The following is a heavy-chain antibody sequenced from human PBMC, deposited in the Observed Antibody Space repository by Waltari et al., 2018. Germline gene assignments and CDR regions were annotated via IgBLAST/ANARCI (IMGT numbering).Heavy chain of an antibody. CDR3: AISVVDDAFDI. J-gene: IGHJ3*02. Sequence: QVQLVTSGAEVKKPGSSVKVSCKASGRTFSSYAISWVGQAPGQGLEWMGGMMPTIDTPNYEKQVTGRVTMTTDEFTMTVYMVLSGLRSEDTSVYYWAISVVDDAFDIWGQGTMVTVSS. V-gene: IGHV1-69*05. CDR2: MMPTIDTP. CDR1: GRTFSSYA. D-gene: IGHD2-15*01.